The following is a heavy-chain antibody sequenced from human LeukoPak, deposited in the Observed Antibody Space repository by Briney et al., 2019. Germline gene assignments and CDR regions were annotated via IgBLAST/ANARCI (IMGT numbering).Heavy chain of an antibody. J-gene: IGHJ4*02. CDR2: IKSKTDGGTT. D-gene: IGHD4-23*01. V-gene: IGHV3-15*01. CDR1: GFTFSNAW. CDR3: TTVRLGTGNHDY. Sequence: GGSLGLPCAASGFTFSNAWMSWVRQAPGKGLEWAGRIKSKTDGGTTDYAAPVKGRFTISRDDSKNTLYLQMNSLKTEDTAVYYCTTVRLGTGNHDYWGQGTLVTVSS.